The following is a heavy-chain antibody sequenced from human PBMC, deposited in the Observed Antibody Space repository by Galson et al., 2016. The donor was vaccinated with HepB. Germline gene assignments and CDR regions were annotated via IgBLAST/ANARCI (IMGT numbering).Heavy chain of an antibody. D-gene: IGHD1-26*01. CDR3: ARDACIVDYYYYGMDV. CDR1: GGSISSHD. CDR2: MYASGRT. Sequence: SETLSLTCTVSGGSISSHDWNWIRQAPGKGLEWIGYMYASGRTNYNPSLESRISILGDTSKNQFFLKLTSVTAADPAVYYCARDACIVDYYYYGMDVWGQGITVTVSS. J-gene: IGHJ6*02. V-gene: IGHV4-59*11.